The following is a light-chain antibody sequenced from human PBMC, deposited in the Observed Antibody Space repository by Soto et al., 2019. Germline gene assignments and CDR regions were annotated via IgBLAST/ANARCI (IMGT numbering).Light chain of an antibody. V-gene: IGLV2-14*01. CDR2: EVS. CDR1: SSDVGGYNH. CDR3: SSYTSISTYV. J-gene: IGLJ1*01. Sequence: QSVLTQPASVSGSPGQSVTISCTGTSSDVGGYNHVSWYQHHPGKAPKLMIYEVSNRPSGVSNRFSGSKSGNTASLTISGLQAEDEADYYCSSYTSISTYVFGTGTKLTVL.